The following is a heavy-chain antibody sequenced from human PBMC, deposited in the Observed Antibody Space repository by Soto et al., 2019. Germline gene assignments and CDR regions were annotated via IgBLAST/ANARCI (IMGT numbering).Heavy chain of an antibody. Sequence: QVQLQESGPGLVKPSETLSLTCTVSGGSISSYYWSWIRQPPGKGLEWIGYIYYSGSTNYNPSLKSRVTISVATSQNQFSLKLSSVTAADTAVYYCARDSKDGFDSWGQGTLVTVSS. D-gene: IGHD2-15*01. CDR2: IYYSGST. J-gene: IGHJ4*02. CDR1: GGSISSYY. V-gene: IGHV4-59*01. CDR3: ARDSKDGFDS.